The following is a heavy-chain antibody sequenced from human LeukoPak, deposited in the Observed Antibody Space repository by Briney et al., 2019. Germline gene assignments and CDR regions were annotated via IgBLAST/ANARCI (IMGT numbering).Heavy chain of an antibody. CDR1: GFTLSSYS. CDR2: ISSSSSSI. V-gene: IGHV3-21*01. D-gene: IGHD3-10*01. J-gene: IGHJ4*02. Sequence: GGSLRLSCAASGFTLSSYSMNWVRQAPGKGVEWVSSISSSSSSIYYSDSVKRRFTISRDNANNSLYLQMTSLSAEDTAVYYCARDFGLGDYWGQGTLVTVSS. CDR3: ARDFGLGDY.